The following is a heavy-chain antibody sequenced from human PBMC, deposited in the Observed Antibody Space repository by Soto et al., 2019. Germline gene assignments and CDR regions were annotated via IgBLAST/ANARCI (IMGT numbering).Heavy chain of an antibody. J-gene: IGHJ5*02. V-gene: IGHV1-69*01. Sequence: QVQLVQSGAEVKKPGSSVKVSCKASGGTFSSYAMSWVRQAPGQGLEWMGGIIPIFGTANYAQKFQGRVTITADESTSTAYMELSSLRSEDTAVYYCARWEVVGATRYNWFDPWGQGTLVTVSS. CDR3: ARWEVVGATRYNWFDP. CDR2: IIPIFGTA. D-gene: IGHD1-26*01. CDR1: GGTFSSYA.